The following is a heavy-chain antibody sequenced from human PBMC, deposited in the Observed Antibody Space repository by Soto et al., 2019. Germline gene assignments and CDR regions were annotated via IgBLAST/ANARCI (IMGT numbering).Heavy chain of an antibody. CDR1: GFMFSSHG. Sequence: QVQLVESGGGVVQPGRSPRLSCAASGFMFSSHGMHWIRQAPGKGLEWVAVIWYDGSNKYYADSVKGRFIISRDNSKNTLYLQMNSLRVEDTAVYYCGPDTLDYWGQGTLVTVSS. CDR2: IWYDGSNK. J-gene: IGHJ4*02. V-gene: IGHV3-33*01. CDR3: GPDTLDY.